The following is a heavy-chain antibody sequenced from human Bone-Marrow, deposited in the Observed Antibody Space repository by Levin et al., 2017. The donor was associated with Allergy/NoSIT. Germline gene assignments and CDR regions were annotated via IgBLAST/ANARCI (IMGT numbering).Heavy chain of an antibody. J-gene: IGHJ4*02. CDR3: TRQTAGGNYGDY. CDR2: IYPADSDT. CDR1: GYNFATSW. D-gene: IGHD4-23*01. V-gene: IGHV5-51*01. Sequence: GESLKISCEGLGYNFATSWVAWVRQVPGRSLEWMGMIYPADSDTRYSPSFRGQVTIFADTSINTAYLQWSRLEAEDSAIYYCTRQTAGGNYGDYWGQGTRVVVSS.